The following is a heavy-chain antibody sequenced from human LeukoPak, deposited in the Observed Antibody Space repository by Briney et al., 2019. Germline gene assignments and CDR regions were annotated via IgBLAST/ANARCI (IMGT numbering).Heavy chain of an antibody. CDR1: GGSFSGYY. Sequence: SETLSLTYAVYGGSFSGYYWSWIRQPPGKGLEWIGEINHSGSTNYNPSLKSRVTISVDTSKNQFSLKLRSVTAADTAVYYCATDTGGGWFDPWGQGTLVTVSS. D-gene: IGHD3-16*01. CDR3: ATDTGGGWFDP. V-gene: IGHV4-34*01. J-gene: IGHJ5*02. CDR2: INHSGST.